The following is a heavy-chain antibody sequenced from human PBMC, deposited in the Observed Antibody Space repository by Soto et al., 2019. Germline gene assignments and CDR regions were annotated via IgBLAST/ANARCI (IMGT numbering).Heavy chain of an antibody. J-gene: IGHJ4*02. D-gene: IGHD6-19*01. V-gene: IGHV3-30-3*01. CDR3: ATKLRSGWYLYFDY. Sequence: QVQLVESGGGVVQPGTSLRLSCAASGFTFSSYAMHWVRQAPGKGPEWVAFISYDGSNKYYADSVKGRFTISRDNSKNTLYLQMNSPRAEDTAVYYCATKLRSGWYLYFDYWGQGTLVTVSS. CDR2: ISYDGSNK. CDR1: GFTFSSYA.